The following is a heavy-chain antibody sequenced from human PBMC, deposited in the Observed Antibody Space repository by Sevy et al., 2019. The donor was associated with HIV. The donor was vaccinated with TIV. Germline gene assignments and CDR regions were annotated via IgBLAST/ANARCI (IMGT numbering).Heavy chain of an antibody. D-gene: IGHD3-16*01. CDR1: GGSITSLY. CDR3: AGENAWGRGHS. V-gene: IGHV4-59*11. Sequence: SETLSLTCTVSGGSITSLYWNWIRQPPGKGLEWIATIYYNGNINYKPSLKSPVTLSLDTSKNQFSLRLSSVTAADTAMYYCAGENAWGRGHSWGQGTLVTVSS. CDR2: IYYNGNI. J-gene: IGHJ4*02.